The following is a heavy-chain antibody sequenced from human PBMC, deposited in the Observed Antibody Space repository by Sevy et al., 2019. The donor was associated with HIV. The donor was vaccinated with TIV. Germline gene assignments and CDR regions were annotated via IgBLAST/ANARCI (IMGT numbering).Heavy chain of an antibody. CDR3: TRVEGAADWGMDV. Sequence: GGSLRLSCSPSGFIFGDYTVSWVRQAPGKGLEWIAFIRGKRNGETKEYAASVRGRFTISRDDSKSIAYQQMNSLKTEDTAVYYCTRVEGAADWGMDVWGQGTTVTVSS. CDR2: IRGKRNGETK. V-gene: IGHV3-49*04. J-gene: IGHJ6*02. CDR1: GFIFGDYT. D-gene: IGHD1-26*01.